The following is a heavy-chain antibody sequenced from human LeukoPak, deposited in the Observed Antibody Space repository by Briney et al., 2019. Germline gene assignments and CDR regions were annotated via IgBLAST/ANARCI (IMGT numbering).Heavy chain of an antibody. CDR2: ISYDGSNK. J-gene: IGHJ5*02. CDR1: GFTFSSYA. CDR3: ARSLTYYYDSSGYSGWFDP. D-gene: IGHD3-22*01. Sequence: GGSLRLSCAASGFTFSSYAMHWVRQAPGKGLEWVAVISYDGSNKYYADSVKSRFTISRDNSKNTLYLQMNSLRAEDTAVYYCARSLTYYYDSSGYSGWFDPWGQGTLVTVSS. V-gene: IGHV3-30*04.